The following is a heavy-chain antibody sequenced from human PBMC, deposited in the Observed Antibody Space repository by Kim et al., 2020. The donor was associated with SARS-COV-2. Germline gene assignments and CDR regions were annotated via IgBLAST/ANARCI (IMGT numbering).Heavy chain of an antibody. D-gene: IGHD5-12*01. Sequence: KFQGRVTITRDTSASTAYMELSSLRSEDTAVYYCASRGVEMATISTAFDIWGQGTMVTVSS. V-gene: IGHV1-3*01. J-gene: IGHJ3*02. CDR3: ASRGVEMATISTAFDI.